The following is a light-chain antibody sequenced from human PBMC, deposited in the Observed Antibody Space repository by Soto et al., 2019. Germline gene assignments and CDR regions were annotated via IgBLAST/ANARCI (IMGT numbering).Light chain of an antibody. J-gene: IGLJ2*01. V-gene: IGLV4-69*01. Sequence: QLVLTQSPSASASLGASVKLTCTLSSGHSSYAIAWHQQQPEKGPRYLMKLNSDGSHSKGDGIPDRFSGSSSGAERYLTISSLQSEDEADYYCQTWGPGMLVVFGGGTKLTVL. CDR3: QTWGPGMLVV. CDR2: LNSDGSH. CDR1: SGHSSYA.